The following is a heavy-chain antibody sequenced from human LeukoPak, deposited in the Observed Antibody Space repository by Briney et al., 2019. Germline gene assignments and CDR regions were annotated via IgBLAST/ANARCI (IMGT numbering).Heavy chain of an antibody. Sequence: SETLSLTCTVSGGSISSSSYYWGWIRQPPGKGLEWIGSIYYSGSTYYNPSLKSRVTISVDTSKNQFSLKLSSVTAADTAVYYCARHYYYGSGTYYWGPGTLVTVSS. V-gene: IGHV4-39*01. CDR3: ARHYYYGSGTYY. CDR1: GGSISSSSYY. CDR2: IYYSGST. J-gene: IGHJ4*02. D-gene: IGHD3-10*01.